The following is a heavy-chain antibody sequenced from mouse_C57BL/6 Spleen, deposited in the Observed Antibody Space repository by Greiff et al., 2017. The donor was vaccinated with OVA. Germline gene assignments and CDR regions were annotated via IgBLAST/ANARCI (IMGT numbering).Heavy chain of an antibody. D-gene: IGHD2-5*01. V-gene: IGHV1-80*01. CDR1: GYAFSSYW. J-gene: IGHJ4*01. CDR2: IYPGDGDT. CDR3: ARGSNYYAMDY. Sequence: VKLMESGAELVKPGASVKISCKASGYAFSSYWMNWVKQRPGKGLEWIGQIYPGDGDTNYNGKFKGKATLTADKSFSTAYMQLSSLTSEDSAVYFCARGSNYYAMDYWGQGTSVTVSS.